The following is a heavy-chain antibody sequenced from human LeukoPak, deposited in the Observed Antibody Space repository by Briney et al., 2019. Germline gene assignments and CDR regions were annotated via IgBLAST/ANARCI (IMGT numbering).Heavy chain of an antibody. CDR1: GFTFRNFG. Sequence: GGSLRLSCAVSGFTFRNFGMHWVRQAPGKGLEWVAVIWYDGSNKYYADSVKGRFTVSKDNSKNMLYLQMDSLRVEDMAVYYCTRALNEYYFDYWGQGPLVTVSS. CDR2: IWYDGSNK. CDR3: TRALNEYYFDY. J-gene: IGHJ4*02. D-gene: IGHD1-1*01. V-gene: IGHV3-33*01.